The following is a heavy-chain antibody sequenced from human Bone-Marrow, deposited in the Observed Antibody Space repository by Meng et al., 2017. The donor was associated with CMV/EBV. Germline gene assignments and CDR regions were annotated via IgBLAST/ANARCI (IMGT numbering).Heavy chain of an antibody. CDR1: GFTFDDYA. V-gene: IGHV3-9*03. D-gene: IGHD3-3*01. CDR3: AREAIFGVVIAGAFDI. J-gene: IGHJ3*02. Sequence: SLKISCAASGFTFDDYAMHWVRQAPGKGLEWVSGISWNSGSIGYADSVKGRFTISRDNAKNSLYLQMNSLRAEDMALYYCAREAIFGVVIAGAFDIWGQATMVTVSS. CDR2: ISWNSGSI.